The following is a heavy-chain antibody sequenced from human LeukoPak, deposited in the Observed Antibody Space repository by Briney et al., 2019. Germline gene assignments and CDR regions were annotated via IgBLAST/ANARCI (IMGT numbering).Heavy chain of an antibody. D-gene: IGHD6-13*01. V-gene: IGHV3-33*06. Sequence: PGRSLRLSCAASGFTLSTYGMYWVRQAPGKGLEWVAVIWNDGSNKHYADSVKGRFTISRDNSKNTLDLQMNSLRAEDTAVYYCAKDLSSSWFEGLHNWGQGTLVTVSS. J-gene: IGHJ4*02. CDR1: GFTLSTYG. CDR3: AKDLSSSWFEGLHN. CDR2: IWNDGSNK.